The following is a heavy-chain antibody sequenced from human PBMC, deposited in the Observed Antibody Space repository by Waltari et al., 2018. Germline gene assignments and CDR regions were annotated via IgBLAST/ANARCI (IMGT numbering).Heavy chain of an antibody. J-gene: IGHJ4*02. CDR3: AAGWPFNY. CDR1: GFIFDTAW. Sequence: EVQLVESGGGLVKPGGSLRLSCAASGFIFDTAWLTWVRQAPGKGLEWGGRIKTKTDGGATDYAAPGKGRITISREDSKNTVYLQMDSLKTEDTAVYYCAAGWPFNYWGRGTLVTVSS. D-gene: IGHD2-15*01. V-gene: IGHV3-15*07. CDR2: IKTKTDGGAT.